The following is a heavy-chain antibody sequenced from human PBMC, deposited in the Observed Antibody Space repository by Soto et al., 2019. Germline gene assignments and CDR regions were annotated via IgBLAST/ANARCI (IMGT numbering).Heavy chain of an antibody. Sequence: QVQLVQSGAEVKKPGSSVKVSCKASGGTFSSYAISWVRQAPGQGLEWMGGIIPIFGTANYAQKFQGRVTITADESTSTAYMELSSLRSEDTAVYYCARDSDFWSGYFPNYYYYGMDVWGQGTTVTVSS. V-gene: IGHV1-69*12. D-gene: IGHD3-3*01. J-gene: IGHJ6*02. CDR2: IIPIFGTA. CDR1: GGTFSSYA. CDR3: ARDSDFWSGYFPNYYYYGMDV.